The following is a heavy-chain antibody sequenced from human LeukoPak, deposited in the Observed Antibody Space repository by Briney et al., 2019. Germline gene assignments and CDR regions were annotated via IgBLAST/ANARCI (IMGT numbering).Heavy chain of an antibody. J-gene: IGHJ2*01. CDR1: GFTFSNYS. Sequence: GGSLRLSCEASGFTFSNYSMNWVRQAPGKGLEWLSYISTSSSTIHYADFVKGRFTISRDSAQNSLFLQMNSLRGEDTAVYYCARDYGVGGDYERYFDLWGRGTLVTVSP. CDR2: ISTSSSTI. D-gene: IGHD2-21*02. V-gene: IGHV3-48*01. CDR3: ARDYGVGGDYERYFDL.